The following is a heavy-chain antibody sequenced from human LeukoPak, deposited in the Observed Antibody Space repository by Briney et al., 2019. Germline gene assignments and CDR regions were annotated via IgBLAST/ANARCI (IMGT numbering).Heavy chain of an antibody. V-gene: IGHV1-69*01. CDR3: ARDKGIDLPPMGI. D-gene: IGHD2-8*01. Sequence: SVKVSCKASGGTFSSYAISWVRQAHGQGLEWMGGIIPIFGTANYAQKFQGRVTITADESTSTAYMELSSLRSEDTAVYYCARDKGIDLPPMGIWGQGTMVTVSS. J-gene: IGHJ3*02. CDR1: GGTFSSYA. CDR2: IIPIFGTA.